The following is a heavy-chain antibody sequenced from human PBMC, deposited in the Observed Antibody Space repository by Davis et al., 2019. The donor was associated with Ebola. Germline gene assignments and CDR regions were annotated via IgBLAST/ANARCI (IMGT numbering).Heavy chain of an antibody. D-gene: IGHD3-22*01. CDR2: INPHNGNT. Sequence: ASVKVSCKASGYTFTSYGITWVRQAPGQGLEWMGWINPHNGNTNYAQNVQGRVTMTTDTSTSTVYMELSSLRSEDTAVYYCAKPNYDSSGYYYDYYGMDVWGKGTTVTVSS. J-gene: IGHJ6*04. CDR1: GYTFTSYG. V-gene: IGHV1-18*04. CDR3: AKPNYDSSGYYYDYYGMDV.